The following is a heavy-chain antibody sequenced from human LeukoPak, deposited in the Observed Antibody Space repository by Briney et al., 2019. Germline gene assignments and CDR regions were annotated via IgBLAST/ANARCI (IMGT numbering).Heavy chain of an antibody. V-gene: IGHV3-23*01. CDR2: ISGNGAGT. CDR1: GFTFTTYV. CDR3: AKYCGPASCYSCFDY. J-gene: IGHJ4*02. D-gene: IGHD2-15*01. Sequence: GGSLKTACAASGFTFTTYVMTWVRQAPGKGLEWVSSISGNGAGTYYADSVKGRFTFFRDNSKDTVYLQMNSLRAEDSALYYCAKYCGPASCYSCFDYWGQGTLVPVSS.